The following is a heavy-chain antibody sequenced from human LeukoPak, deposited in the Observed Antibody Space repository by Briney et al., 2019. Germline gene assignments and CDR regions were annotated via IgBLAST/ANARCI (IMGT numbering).Heavy chain of an antibody. CDR1: GYTFTSYA. CDR2: INTNTGNP. V-gene: IGHV7-4-1*02. J-gene: IGHJ6*02. Sequence: ASVKVSCKASGYTFTSYAMNWVRQAPGQGLEWMGWINTNTGNPTYAQGLTGRFVFSLDTSVSTAYLQISSLKAEDTAVYYCARAYSSSWLYYYYGMDVWGQGTTVTVSS. D-gene: IGHD6-13*01. CDR3: ARAYSSSWLYYYYGMDV.